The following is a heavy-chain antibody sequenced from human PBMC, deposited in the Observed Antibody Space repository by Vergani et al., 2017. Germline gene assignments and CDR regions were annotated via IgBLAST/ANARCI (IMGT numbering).Heavy chain of an antibody. CDR2: ISSGGGDI. V-gene: IGHV3-23*01. CDR3: TTAWGLYYLHGEYFQY. J-gene: IGHJ1*01. Sequence: EVRLLESGGGLVQPGGSRRLSCAGAGFTFDTYTMAYVRQAPGKGLEWVATISSGGGDIFYADLVKGRFTISRDNSKNTLFLQMNSLKDEDTAVYYCTTAWGLYYLHGEYFQYWGRGTLVSVSS. D-gene: IGHD3-10*01. CDR1: GFTFDTYT.